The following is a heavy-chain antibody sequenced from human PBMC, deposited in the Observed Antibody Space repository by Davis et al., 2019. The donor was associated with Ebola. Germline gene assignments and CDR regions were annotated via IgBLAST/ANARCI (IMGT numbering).Heavy chain of an antibody. J-gene: IGHJ4*02. D-gene: IGHD6-13*01. CDR1: GNTFTGYY. V-gene: IGHV1-2*06. CDR3: ARGDMGAVGSDY. Sequence: ASVKVSCKASGNTFTGYYMHWVRQAPGQGLEWMGRINPNSGGTNYAQKFQGRVTMTRDTSISIAYMELSRLRSDDTAVYYCARGDMGAVGSDYWGQGTLVTVSS. CDR2: INPNSGGT.